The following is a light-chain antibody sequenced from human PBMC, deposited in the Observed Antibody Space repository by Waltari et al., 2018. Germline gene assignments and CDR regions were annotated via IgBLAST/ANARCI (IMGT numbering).Light chain of an antibody. CDR1: YSDVGGYNY. V-gene: IGLV2-14*03. CDR2: DVT. J-gene: IGLJ2*01. CDR3: SSYTSRSSLKL. Sequence: QSALTQPISVSGSPGQSITISCTGTYSDVGGYNYVSWYQQYPGEAPRLISYDVTNRPSGVSSRFSGSKSGDTASLTISGLQTEDEADYYCSSYTSRSSLKLFGGGTKLTVL.